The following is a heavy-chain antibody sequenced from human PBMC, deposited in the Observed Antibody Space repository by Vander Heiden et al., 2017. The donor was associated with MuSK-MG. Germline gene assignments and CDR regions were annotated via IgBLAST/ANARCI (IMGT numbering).Heavy chain of an antibody. Sequence: QVQLQESGPGLVKPSETLSLTCTVPGGSLSSYYWSWIRQPPGKGLEWIGYIYYSGSTNYNPSLKSRVTISVDTSKNQFSLKLSSVTAADTAVYYCARTQRITIFGVARAYNFDYWGQGTLVTVSS. CDR1: GGSLSSYY. J-gene: IGHJ4*02. CDR2: IYYSGST. V-gene: IGHV4-59*01. D-gene: IGHD3-3*01. CDR3: ARTQRITIFGVARAYNFDY.